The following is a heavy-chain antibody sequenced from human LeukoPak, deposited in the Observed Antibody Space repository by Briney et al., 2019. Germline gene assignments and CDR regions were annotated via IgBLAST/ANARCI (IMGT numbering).Heavy chain of an antibody. J-gene: IGHJ4*02. CDR2: IKEDGSTK. D-gene: IGHD2-15*01. Sequence: GGSLRLSCAASGFTFSSYWMTWVRQAPGKGLEWVANIKEDGSTKFYADSVKGRFTISRDNAKKSLYLQMDSLRVEDTALYYCATPDNAIAGPYWGQGSLVPVSS. CDR1: GFTFSSYW. V-gene: IGHV3-7*01. CDR3: ATPDNAIAGPY.